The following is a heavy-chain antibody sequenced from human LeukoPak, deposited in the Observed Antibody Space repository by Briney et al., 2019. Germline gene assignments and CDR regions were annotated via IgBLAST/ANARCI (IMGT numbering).Heavy chain of an antibody. CDR2: IRSKSNNYAT. V-gene: IGHV3-73*01. D-gene: IGHD2-2*01. CDR3: TTTAYSSSWHDAFDV. Sequence: PGGSLRLSCAASGFTFSSYWMSWVRQASGKGLEWVGRIRSKSNNYATAYTASVTGRFTISRDDSKNTAFLQMNSLKTEDTAIYYCTTTAYSSSWHDAFDVWGQGTMVTVSS. J-gene: IGHJ3*01. CDR1: GFTFSSYW.